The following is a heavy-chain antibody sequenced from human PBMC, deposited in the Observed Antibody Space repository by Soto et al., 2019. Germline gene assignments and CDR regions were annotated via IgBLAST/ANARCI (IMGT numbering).Heavy chain of an antibody. V-gene: IGHV4-34*01. CDR3: ARGREWLRENDY. J-gene: IGHJ4*02. Sequence: SETLSLTCAVYGGSFSGYYWSWIRQPPGKGLEWIGEINHSGSTDYNPSLKSRVTISVDTSKNQFSLKLSSVTAADTAVYYCARGREWLRENDYWGQGTLVTVSS. D-gene: IGHD5-12*01. CDR1: GGSFSGYY. CDR2: INHSGST.